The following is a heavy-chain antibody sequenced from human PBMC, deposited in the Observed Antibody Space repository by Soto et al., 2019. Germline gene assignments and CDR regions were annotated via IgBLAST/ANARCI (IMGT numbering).Heavy chain of an antibody. CDR3: ARDPYIAAAHPGWFDP. D-gene: IGHD6-13*01. J-gene: IGHJ5*02. Sequence: ASVKVSCKASGYTFTSYAMHWVRQAPGQRLEWMGWINAGNGNTKYSQKFQGRVTITRDTSASTAYMEPSSLRSEDTAVYYCARDPYIAAAHPGWFDPWGQGTLVTVSS. CDR2: INAGNGNT. CDR1: GYTFTSYA. V-gene: IGHV1-3*01.